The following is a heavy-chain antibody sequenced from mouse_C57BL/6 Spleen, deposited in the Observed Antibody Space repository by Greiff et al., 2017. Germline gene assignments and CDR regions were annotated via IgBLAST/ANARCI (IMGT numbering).Heavy chain of an antibody. CDR2: IDPSDSET. D-gene: IGHD1-1*01. Sequence: QVQLQQSGAELVRPGSSVKLSCKASGYTFTSYWMHWVKQRPIQGLEWIGNIDPSDSETHYNQKFKDKATLTVDKSSSTAYMQLSSLASEDSAVYYWARDGSSPWFADWGQGTLGTVAA. CDR3: ARDGSSPWFAD. CDR1: GYTFTSYW. V-gene: IGHV1-52*01. J-gene: IGHJ3*01.